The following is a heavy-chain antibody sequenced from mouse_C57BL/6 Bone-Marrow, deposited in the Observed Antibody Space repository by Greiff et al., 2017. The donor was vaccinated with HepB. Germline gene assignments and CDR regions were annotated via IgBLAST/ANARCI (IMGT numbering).Heavy chain of an antibody. CDR1: GYTFPDYE. CDR3: TREGITTSY. V-gene: IGHV1-15*01. CDR2: IDPETGGT. Sequence: VQLQQSGAELVRPGASVTLSCKASGYTFPDYEMHWVKQTPVHGLEWIGAIDPETGGTAYNQKFKGKAILTADKSSSTAYMELRSLTSEDSAVYYCTREGITTSYWGQGTTLTVSS. J-gene: IGHJ2*01. D-gene: IGHD1-1*01.